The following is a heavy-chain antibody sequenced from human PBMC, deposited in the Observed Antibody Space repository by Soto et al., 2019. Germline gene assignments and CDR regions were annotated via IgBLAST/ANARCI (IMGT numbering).Heavy chain of an antibody. Sequence: QVQLQESGPGLVKPSQTLSLTCTVSGGSISSGGYYWSWIRQHPGKGLEWIGYIYHSGSTYYNPSLKSRVTISVDTSKNQFSLKLSSVTAADTAVYYCARGGTVVTGGVDYWGQGTLVTVSS. D-gene: IGHD2-15*01. V-gene: IGHV4-31*03. CDR3: ARGGTVVTGGVDY. J-gene: IGHJ4*02. CDR1: GGSISSGGYY. CDR2: IYHSGST.